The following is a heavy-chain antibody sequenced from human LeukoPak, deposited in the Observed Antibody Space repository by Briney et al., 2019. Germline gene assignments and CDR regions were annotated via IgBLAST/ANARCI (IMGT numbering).Heavy chain of an antibody. J-gene: IGHJ3*02. CDR1: GYIFTGYY. CDR3: AREVIQDIVVVPAALDAFDI. CDR2: INPNSGGT. Sequence: ASVKVSCKASGYIFTGYYMHWVRQAPGQGLEWMGWINPNSGGTNYAQKFQGRVTMTRDTSISTAYMELSRLRSDDTAVYYCAREVIQDIVVVPAALDAFDIWGQGTMVTVSS. V-gene: IGHV1-2*02. D-gene: IGHD2-2*01.